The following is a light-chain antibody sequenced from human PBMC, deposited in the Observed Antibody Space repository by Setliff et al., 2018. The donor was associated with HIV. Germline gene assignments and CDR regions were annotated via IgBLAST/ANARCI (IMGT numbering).Light chain of an antibody. J-gene: IGLJ1*01. V-gene: IGLV2-14*01. CDR3: SSYITNSTSYV. Sequence: QSALTQPASVSGSPGQSITISCTGTSSDVGAYNYVSWYQQHPGKAPKLMIYEVSNRPSGVSNRSSGSKSGNTASLTISGLQAEDEADYYCSSYITNSTSYVFGTGTKVTVL. CDR2: EVS. CDR1: SSDVGAYNY.